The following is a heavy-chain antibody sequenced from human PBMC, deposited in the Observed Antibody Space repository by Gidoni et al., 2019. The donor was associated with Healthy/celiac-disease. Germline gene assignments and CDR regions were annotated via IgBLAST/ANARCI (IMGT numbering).Heavy chain of an antibody. CDR1: GGSFSGYY. V-gene: IGHV4-34*01. CDR2: INHTGST. CDR3: ARTPREYAAAAGITRLLPIAFDI. Sequence: QVQLQQRGAGLFKPSETLSLTRAVYGGSFSGYYWSSIRQPPGKGLEWIGEINHTGSTNYNPSLKRRVTISVDTSKSQFSLKLSSVTAADTAVYYCARTPREYAAAAGITRLLPIAFDIWGQGTMVTVSS. J-gene: IGHJ3*02. D-gene: IGHD6-13*01.